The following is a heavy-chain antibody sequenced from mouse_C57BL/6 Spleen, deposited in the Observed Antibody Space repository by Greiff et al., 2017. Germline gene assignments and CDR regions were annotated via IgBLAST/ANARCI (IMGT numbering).Heavy chain of an antibody. D-gene: IGHD1-1*01. CDR1: GYTFTDYE. V-gene: IGHV1-15*01. CDR3: TGWGAYYNGGPDYAMDY. CDR2: IDPETGGT. Sequence: QVQLQQSGAELVRPGASVTLSCKASGYTFTDYEMHWVKQTPVHGLEWIGAIDPETGGTAYNQKFKGKAILTADKSSSTAYMELPSLTSEDSAVYYGTGWGAYYNGGPDYAMDYWGQGASVTVSS. J-gene: IGHJ4*01.